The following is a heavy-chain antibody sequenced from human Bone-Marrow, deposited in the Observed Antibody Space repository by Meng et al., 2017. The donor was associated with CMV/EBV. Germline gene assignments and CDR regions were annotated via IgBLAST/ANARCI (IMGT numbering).Heavy chain of an antibody. J-gene: IGHJ4*02. CDR3: ARAKLGYCSGGTCYSGYFDY. CDR1: GFTFSHYN. V-gene: IGHV3-21*06. D-gene: IGHD2-15*01. CDR2: ISSVSSHI. Sequence: GESLKISCAASGFTFSHYNMNWVRQAPGKGLEWVSSISSVSSHIYQADSVRGRFTISRDNARNSLYLQMDSLRADDTAVYYCARAKLGYCSGGTCYSGYFDYWGQGRLVTVSS.